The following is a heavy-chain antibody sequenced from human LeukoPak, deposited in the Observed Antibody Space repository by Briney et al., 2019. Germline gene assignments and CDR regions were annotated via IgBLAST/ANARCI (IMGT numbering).Heavy chain of an antibody. CDR2: IKSKTDGGTT. Sequence: PGGSLRLSCAASGFTVSSNYMSWVRQAPGKGLEWVGRIKSKTDGGTTDYAAPVKGRFTISRDDSKNTLYLQMNSLKTEDTAVYYCSSRNDFWSGYYEYYFDYWGQGTLVTVSS. CDR1: GFTVSSNY. D-gene: IGHD3-3*01. CDR3: SSRNDFWSGYYEYYFDY. J-gene: IGHJ4*02. V-gene: IGHV3-15*01.